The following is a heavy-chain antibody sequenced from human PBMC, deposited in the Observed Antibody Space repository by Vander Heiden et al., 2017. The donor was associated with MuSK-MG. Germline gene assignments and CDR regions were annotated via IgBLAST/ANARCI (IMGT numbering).Heavy chain of an antibody. CDR1: GVSISDYFYY. CDR2: FYSDGKT. D-gene: IGHD5-12*01. Sequence: QVQLQESGPGLVKPSETLSLNCNVSGVSISDYFYYLGWVRQPPGKGLEWIGSFYSDGKTYYIPSLESRLTISVDTSKNHFSLNLKSVTAADTAVYYCASGSRRGSLLFWWGQGALVTVSS. J-gene: IGHJ4*02. V-gene: IGHV4-39*02. CDR3: ASGSRRGSLLFW.